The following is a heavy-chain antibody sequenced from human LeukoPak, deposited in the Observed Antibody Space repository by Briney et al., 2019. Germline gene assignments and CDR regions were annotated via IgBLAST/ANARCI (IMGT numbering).Heavy chain of an antibody. J-gene: IGHJ4*02. Sequence: GSSLTLSRALSAPTSSSHAIHGVPDTPRKRPEWVLGISHDGSNQNSADSVKGRFTIYRDNSKNTLYLQMKSLSAEDTAIYYCARGGDTSTWYRALDSWGQGTLVIVLSDYWDQGTLVTVSS. D-gene: IGHD6-13*01. CDR2: ISHDGSNQ. V-gene: IGHV3-30*16. CDR3: ARGGDTSTWYRALDSWGQGTLVIVLSDY. CDR1: APTSSSHA.